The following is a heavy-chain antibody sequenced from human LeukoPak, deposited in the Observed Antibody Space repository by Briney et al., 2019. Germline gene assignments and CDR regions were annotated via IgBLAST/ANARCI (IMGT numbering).Heavy chain of an antibody. Sequence: ASVKVSCKASGGTYSSYTISWVRQAPGQGLEWMGWMNPNSGNTGYAQKFQGRVTMTRNTSISTAYMELSSLRSEDTAVYYCARGRGRFWSGYYRGYWGQGTLLTVSS. CDR2: MNPNSGNT. D-gene: IGHD3-3*01. V-gene: IGHV1-8*02. J-gene: IGHJ4*02. CDR1: GGTYSSYT. CDR3: ARGRGRFWSGYYRGY.